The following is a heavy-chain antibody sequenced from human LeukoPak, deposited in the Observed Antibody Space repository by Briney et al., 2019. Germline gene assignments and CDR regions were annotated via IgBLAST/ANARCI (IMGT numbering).Heavy chain of an antibody. J-gene: IGHJ4*02. CDR1: GFTFSNYD. CDR3: AKEDDFVY. CDR2: ISYDGTNK. Sequence: GGSLRLSCAASGFTFSNYDMHWVRQAPGKGLEWVAVISYDGTNKYYADSVKGRFTISRDNSKSTLYLQMNSLRAEDTAVYYCAKEDDFVYWGQGTLVTVSS. D-gene: IGHD3-3*01. V-gene: IGHV3-30*18.